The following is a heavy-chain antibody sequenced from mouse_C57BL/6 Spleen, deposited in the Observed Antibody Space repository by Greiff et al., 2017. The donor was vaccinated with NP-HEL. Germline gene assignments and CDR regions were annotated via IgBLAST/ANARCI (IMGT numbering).Heavy chain of an antibody. CDR3: ARLGRWYFDV. CDR1: GYTFTSYN. V-gene: IGHV1-12*01. Sequence: SGAELVRPGASVKMSCKASGYTFTSYNMHWVKQTPRQGLEWIGAIYPGNGDTASDQKFKGKATLTVDKSTSTAYMQLSSLTSEDSAVYFCARLGRWYFDVWGTGTTVTVSS. J-gene: IGHJ1*03. CDR2: IYPGNGDT. D-gene: IGHD4-1*01.